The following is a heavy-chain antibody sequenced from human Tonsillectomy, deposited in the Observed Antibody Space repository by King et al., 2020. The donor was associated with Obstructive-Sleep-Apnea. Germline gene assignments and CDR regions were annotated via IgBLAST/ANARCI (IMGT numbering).Heavy chain of an antibody. CDR3: AKDGRQWPLYYFDF. D-gene: IGHD6-19*01. J-gene: IGHJ4*02. CDR2: ISFDGGNE. V-gene: IGHV3-30*18. CDR1: GFTFSSYG. Sequence: VQLVESGGGVVQPGKSLNLSCAASGFTFSSYGMHWVRQAPGKRPEWVAVISFDGGNEYYADSVKGRFTISRDNSKNTLYLQMSSLRADDTALYYCAKDGRQWPLYYFDFWGQGALVTVSS.